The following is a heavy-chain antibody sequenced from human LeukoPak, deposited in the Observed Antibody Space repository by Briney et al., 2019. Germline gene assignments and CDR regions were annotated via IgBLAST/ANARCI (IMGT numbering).Heavy chain of an antibody. CDR3: ASVSVVTATPAYWYFDL. CDR1: GGSIGSSNYY. CDR2: LHSSGNT. V-gene: IGHV4-39*01. D-gene: IGHD2-21*02. J-gene: IGHJ2*01. Sequence: SETLSLTCTVSGGSIGSSNYYWSWVRQPPGKGLEWIGFLHSSGNTYYSPSLNSRVTISVDTSKNQFHLKLSSVTAADTAVYYCASVSVVTATPAYWYFDLWGRGTLVTVSS.